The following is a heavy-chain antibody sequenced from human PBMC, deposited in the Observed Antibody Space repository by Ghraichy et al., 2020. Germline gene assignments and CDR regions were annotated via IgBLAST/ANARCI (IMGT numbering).Heavy chain of an antibody. D-gene: IGHD3-3*01. CDR2: ISSSSSTI. V-gene: IGHV3-48*02. J-gene: IGHJ6*02. Sequence: GGSLRLSCAASGFTFSSYSMNWVRQAPGKGLEWVSYISSSSSTIYYADSVKGRFTISRDNAKNSLYLQMNSLRDEDTAVYYCARDQDLEDYDFWSGYYYYYYYGMDVWGQGTTVTVSS. CDR3: ARDQDLEDYDFWSGYYYYYYYGMDV. CDR1: GFTFSSYS.